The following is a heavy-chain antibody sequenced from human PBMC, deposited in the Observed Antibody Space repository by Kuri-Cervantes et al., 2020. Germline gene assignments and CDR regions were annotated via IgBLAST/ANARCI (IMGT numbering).Heavy chain of an antibody. CDR3: ARGAGGYFDY. CDR1: GGSISSYY. J-gene: IGHJ4*02. Sequence: SETLSLSCTASGGSISSYYWRWIRQPAGKGLEWIGRIYTSGSTTYNPPLKSRVTISVDKSKNQFSLKLSSVTAADSAVYYCARGAGGYFDYWGQGTLVTVSS. CDR2: IYTSGST. V-gene: IGHV4-4*07. D-gene: IGHD3-10*01.